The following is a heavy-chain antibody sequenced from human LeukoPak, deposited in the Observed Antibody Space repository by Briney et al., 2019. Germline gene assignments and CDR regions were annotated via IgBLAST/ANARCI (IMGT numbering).Heavy chain of an antibody. J-gene: IGHJ4*02. D-gene: IGHD6-13*01. Sequence: TGGSLRLSCAASGFTFDDYAMHWVRQAPGKGLEWVSGISWNSGSIGYADSVKGRFTISRDNAKNSLYLQMNSLRAEDTALYYCAKASGRQQLFMTFDYWGQGTLVTVSS. CDR2: ISWNSGSI. V-gene: IGHV3-9*01. CDR1: GFTFDDYA. CDR3: AKASGRQQLFMTFDY.